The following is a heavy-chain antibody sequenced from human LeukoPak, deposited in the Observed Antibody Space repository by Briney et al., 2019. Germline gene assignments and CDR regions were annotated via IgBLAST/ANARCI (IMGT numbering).Heavy chain of an antibody. CDR3: VKDMGGDYGDHVYYYGMDV. V-gene: IGHV3-30*18. D-gene: IGHD4-17*01. CDR1: GFTFSSYD. CDR2: ISYDVSNI. Sequence: GGSLRLSCAASGFTFSSYDMHWVRQAPGKGLEWVAFISYDVSNIYYADSVKGRFTISRDNSKNTLYLQMNSLRAEDTAVYNCVKDMGGDYGDHVYYYGMDVWGQGTTVTVSS. J-gene: IGHJ6*02.